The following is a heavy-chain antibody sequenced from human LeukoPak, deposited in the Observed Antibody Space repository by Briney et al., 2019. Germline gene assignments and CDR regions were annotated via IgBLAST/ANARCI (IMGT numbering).Heavy chain of an antibody. CDR1: GFTFSSYG. CDR3: ARDNLGASDY. V-gene: IGHV3-30*02. D-gene: IGHD3-16*01. J-gene: IGHJ4*02. CDR2: IRYDGSNK. Sequence: GGSLRLSCAASGFTFSSYGMHWVRQAPGKGLEWVAFIRYDGSNKYYADSVKGRFTISRDNAKNSLYLQMNSLRAEDTAVYYCARDNLGASDYWGQGTLVTVSS.